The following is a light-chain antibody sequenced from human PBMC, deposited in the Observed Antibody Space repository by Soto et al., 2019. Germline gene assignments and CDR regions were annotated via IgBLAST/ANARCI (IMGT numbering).Light chain of an antibody. CDR2: EVS. V-gene: IGLV2-14*01. Sequence: QSALTQPRSVSGSPGQSVTISCTGTSSDVGGYNYVSWYQQHPGKAPKLMIYEVSNRPSGVSNRFSGSKSDNTASLTISGLQAEDEADYYCSSYTSSSTVVIGGGTQLTVL. CDR3: SSYTSSSTVV. J-gene: IGLJ2*01. CDR1: SSDVGGYNY.